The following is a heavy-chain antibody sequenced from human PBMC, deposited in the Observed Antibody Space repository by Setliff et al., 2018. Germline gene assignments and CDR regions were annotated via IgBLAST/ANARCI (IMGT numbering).Heavy chain of an antibody. J-gene: IGHJ2*01. Sequence: KPSETLSLTCTVSGGSISNSTFYWGWIRQPPGKGLEWIGSINYYGSIFDDGTTYSTYYNPSLKSRATISIDTSKSQFSLKLSSMTAADTALYYCARNPDFLQYSFDLWGRGTLVTVS. CDR1: GGSISNSTFY. D-gene: IGHD5-12*01. CDR2: INYYGSIFDDGTTYST. CDR3: ARNPDFLQYSFDL. V-gene: IGHV4-39*07.